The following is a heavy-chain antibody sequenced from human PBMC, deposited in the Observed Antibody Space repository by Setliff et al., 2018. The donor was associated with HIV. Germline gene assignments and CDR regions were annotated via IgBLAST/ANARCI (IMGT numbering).Heavy chain of an antibody. CDR2: T. J-gene: IGHJ6*03. CDR3: ARGRYRSRWYASDHYYIDV. CDR1: GGSIRSSSYY. D-gene: IGHD6-13*01. V-gene: IGHV4-39*01. Sequence: PSETLSLTCTVSGGSIRSSSYYWGWIRQPPGKGLEWIGSTYYNPSLKSRVTISVDTSKNQFSLKLRSVTAADTALYYCARGRYRSRWYASDHYYIDVWGKGTTVTVSS.